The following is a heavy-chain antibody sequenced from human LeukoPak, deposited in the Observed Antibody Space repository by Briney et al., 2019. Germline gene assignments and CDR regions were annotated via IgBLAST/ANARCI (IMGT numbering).Heavy chain of an antibody. CDR2: ISGSGGST. CDR1: GFTFSSYA. CDR3: AKAGGRYCSSTSCDPFDY. D-gene: IGHD2-2*01. J-gene: IGHJ4*02. V-gene: IGHV3-23*01. Sequence: GGSLRRSCAASGFTFSSYAMSWVRQAPGKGLEWVSAISGSGGSTYYADSVKGRFTISRDNSKNTLYLQMNSLRAEDTAVYYCAKAGGRYCSSTSCDPFDYWGQGTLVTVSS.